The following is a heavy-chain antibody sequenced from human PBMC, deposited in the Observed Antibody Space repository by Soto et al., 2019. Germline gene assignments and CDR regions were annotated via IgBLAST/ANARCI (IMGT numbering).Heavy chain of an antibody. V-gene: IGHV1-69*01. D-gene: IGHD5-12*01. Sequence: QVQLVQSGAEVKKPGYSVKVSCKASGGTFSSYAISWVRQAPGQGLEWMGGIIPIFGTANYAQKFQGRVTIAADESTSTAFMELSSLRSEDTAVFYCGRGGGGGLQLTHGFDSWGQGTLVTVSS. CDR3: GRGGGGGLQLTHGFDS. CDR1: GGTFSSYA. CDR2: IIPIFGTA. J-gene: IGHJ4*02.